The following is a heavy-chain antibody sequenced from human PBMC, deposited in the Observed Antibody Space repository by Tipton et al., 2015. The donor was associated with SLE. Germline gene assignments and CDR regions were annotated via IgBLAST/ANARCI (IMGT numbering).Heavy chain of an antibody. CDR2: IYYSGST. D-gene: IGHD6-13*01. CDR3: ARDGGSSWYQVGFDY. Sequence: TLSLTCTVSGGSISSHYWSWIRQPPGKGLEWIGYIYYSGSTYYNPSLKSRVTISVDTSKNQFSLKLSSVTAADTAVYYCARDGGSSWYQVGFDYWGQGTLVTVSS. J-gene: IGHJ4*02. CDR1: GGSISSHY. V-gene: IGHV4-59*11.